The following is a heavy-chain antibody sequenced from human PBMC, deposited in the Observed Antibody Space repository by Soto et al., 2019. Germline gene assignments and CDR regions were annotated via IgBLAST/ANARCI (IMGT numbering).Heavy chain of an antibody. CDR3: ARAASIAASGIFFQH. V-gene: IGHV1-3*01. CDR1: GYTFTSHA. CDR2: INAGSGNT. D-gene: IGHD3-3*02. J-gene: IGHJ1*01. Sequence: QVQLVQSGAEVKEPGASMKVSCKASGYTFTSHAIHWVRQAPGQRLEWMGRINAGSGNTRYSEKFQFRVAMTREPSATTADMELISRRSEDTGVYYCARAASIAASGIFFQHWGQGTPVIVSS.